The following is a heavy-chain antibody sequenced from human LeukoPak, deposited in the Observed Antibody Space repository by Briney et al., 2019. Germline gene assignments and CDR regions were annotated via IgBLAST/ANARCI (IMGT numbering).Heavy chain of an antibody. J-gene: IGHJ5*02. V-gene: IGHV1-2*02. CDR2: MNPNSGGT. CDR1: VYTFTGYY. CDR3: VRGGRYVYGYLFS. Sequence: GASVKVSCKDAVYTFTGYYIHGGRQAPGQGLEWMGWMNPNSGGTNYAQKFQGRVTMTRDTSISTAYMDLSRLTSDDTAVYYCVRGGRYVYGYLFSWGQETLVTVSS. D-gene: IGHD5-18*01.